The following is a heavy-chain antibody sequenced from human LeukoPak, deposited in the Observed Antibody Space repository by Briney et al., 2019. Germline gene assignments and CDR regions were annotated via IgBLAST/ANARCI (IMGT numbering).Heavy chain of an antibody. D-gene: IGHD6-13*01. CDR2: INHSGST. J-gene: IGHJ5*02. Sequence: PSETLSLTCAVYGGSFSGYYWSWIRQPPGKGLEWIGEINHSGSTNYNPSIKSRATISVDTSKNQFSLNLTSVTAADTAVYYCARLYIVGYSRSTNYNRFDPWGQGTLVTVSS. CDR1: GGSFSGYY. V-gene: IGHV4-34*01. CDR3: ARLYIVGYSRSTNYNRFDP.